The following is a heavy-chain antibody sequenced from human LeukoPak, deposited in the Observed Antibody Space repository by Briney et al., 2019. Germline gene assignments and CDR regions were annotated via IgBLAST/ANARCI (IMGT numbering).Heavy chain of an antibody. V-gene: IGHV3-30*02. J-gene: IGHJ3*02. D-gene: IGHD3-10*01. Sequence: GGSLRLSCAASGFTFSSYGMHWVRQAPGKGLEWVAFIRYDGSNKYYADSVKGRFTISRDNSKNTLYLQMNSLRAEDTAVYYCAKDHSLWFGELFAFDIWGQGTMVTVSS. CDR3: AKDHSLWFGELFAFDI. CDR1: GFTFSSYG. CDR2: IRYDGSNK.